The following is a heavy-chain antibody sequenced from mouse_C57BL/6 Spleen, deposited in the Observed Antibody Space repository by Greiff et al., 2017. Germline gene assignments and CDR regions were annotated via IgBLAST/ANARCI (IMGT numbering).Heavy chain of an antibody. CDR2: ICDGGSYT. V-gene: IGHV5-4*01. Sequence: EVQLVESGGGLVKPGGSLKLSCAASGFTFTSYAMPWVRQTPEKRLGWVATICDGGSYTYYPDNVKGRFTISRDNAKNNLYLQMSHLKSEDTAMYYCARDEPYYFDYWGQGTTLTVSS. CDR1: GFTFTSYA. CDR3: ARDEPYYFDY. J-gene: IGHJ2*01.